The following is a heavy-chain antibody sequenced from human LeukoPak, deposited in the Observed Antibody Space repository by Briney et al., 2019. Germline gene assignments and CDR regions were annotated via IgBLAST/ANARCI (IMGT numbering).Heavy chain of an antibody. V-gene: IGHV3-53*01. CDR3: AKYYFSPPYFDY. Sequence: GGSLRLSCAASGFSVSNNYMSGLRVSPGKGLEWVSAMYITGSTHYADSVKGRFTISRDNSKNTLYLQMNSLRAEDTAVYYCAKYYFSPPYFDYWGQGTLVTVSS. D-gene: IGHD3-10*01. CDR2: MYITGST. J-gene: IGHJ4*02. CDR1: GFSVSNNY.